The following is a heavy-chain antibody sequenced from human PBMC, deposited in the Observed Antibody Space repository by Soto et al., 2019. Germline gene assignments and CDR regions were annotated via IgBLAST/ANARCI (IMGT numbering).Heavy chain of an antibody. D-gene: IGHD2-2*01. CDR3: SQARCSTS. CDR2: IKTTAEGGTT. Sequence: PGGSLRLSCAASGFPFSNAWMNWVRQAPGKGLEWVGRIKTTAEGGTTDYAAPVKGRFTMSRDDSKNTLYLQMNSLKTEDTAVYYCSQARCSTSWGPGTPVTVSS. J-gene: IGHJ4*02. V-gene: IGHV3-15*07. CDR1: GFPFSNAW.